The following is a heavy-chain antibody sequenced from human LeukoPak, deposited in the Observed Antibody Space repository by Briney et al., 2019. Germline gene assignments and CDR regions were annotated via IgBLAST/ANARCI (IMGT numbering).Heavy chain of an antibody. V-gene: IGHV4-34*01. Sequence: SETLSLTCAVYGGSFSGYYWSWIRQPPGKGLEWIGEINHSGSTNYNPSLKSRATISVDTSKNQFSLKLSSVTAADTAVYYCARRPRGYSSGYFDYWGQGTLVTVSS. CDR3: ARRPRGYSSGYFDY. D-gene: IGHD6-19*01. CDR2: INHSGST. CDR1: GGSFSGYY. J-gene: IGHJ4*02.